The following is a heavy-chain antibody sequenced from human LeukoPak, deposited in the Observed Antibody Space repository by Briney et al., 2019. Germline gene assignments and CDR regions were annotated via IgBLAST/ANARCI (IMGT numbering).Heavy chain of an antibody. D-gene: IGHD6-19*01. V-gene: IGHV3-74*01. J-gene: IGHJ4*02. CDR3: ARSPAVAGRRPDY. Sequence: TGGSLRLSCAASGFTFSSYWMHWVRQAPGKGLVWVSRINSDGSSTSYADSVKGRFTISRDNAKNTLYLQMNSLRAEDTAVYYCARSPAVAGRRPDYWGQGTLVTVSS. CDR1: GFTFSSYW. CDR2: INSDGSST.